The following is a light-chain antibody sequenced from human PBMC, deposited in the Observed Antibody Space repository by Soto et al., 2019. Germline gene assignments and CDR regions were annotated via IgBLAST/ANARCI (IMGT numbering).Light chain of an antibody. V-gene: IGKV3-11*01. Sequence: ETVLTQSPATLSLSRGETATLSCRASQSVDINVAWYQQKPGQAPRLLIWDASNRATGIPARFSGSGSGTDFTLTISSLEPEDFAVYYCQQRKYWPPLTFGQGTRLEI. CDR3: QQRKYWPPLT. CDR1: QSVDIN. CDR2: DAS. J-gene: IGKJ5*01.